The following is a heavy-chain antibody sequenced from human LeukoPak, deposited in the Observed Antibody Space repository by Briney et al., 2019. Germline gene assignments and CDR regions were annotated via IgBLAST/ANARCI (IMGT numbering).Heavy chain of an antibody. J-gene: IGHJ4*02. CDR2: ISGSGGST. Sequence: PGGSLRLSCAASGFTFSSYAMSWVRQAPGKGLEWVSAISGSGGSTYYADSVKGRFTISRDNSKNTLYLQMDSLRAEDTAVYYCTKKRTYYFDYWGQGTLVTVSS. CDR3: TKKRTYYFDY. CDR1: GFTFSSYA. V-gene: IGHV3-23*01.